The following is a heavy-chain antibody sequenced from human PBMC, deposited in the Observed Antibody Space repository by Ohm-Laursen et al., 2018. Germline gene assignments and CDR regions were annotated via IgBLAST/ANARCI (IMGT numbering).Heavy chain of an antibody. CDR3: ARGGGWYDC. V-gene: IGHV3-7*01. CDR2: IKEDGSEV. J-gene: IGHJ4*02. CDR1: GFTFSSYW. Sequence: SLRLSCAASGFTFSSYWMTWVRQAPGKGLEWVANIKEDGSEVAYVDSVKGRFTISRDNAKNSLYLQMNSLRAEDTALYYCARGGGWYDCWGQGTLVTVSS. D-gene: IGHD6-19*01.